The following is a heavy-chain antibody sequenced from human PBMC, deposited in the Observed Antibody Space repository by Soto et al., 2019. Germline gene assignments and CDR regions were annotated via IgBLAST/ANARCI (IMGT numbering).Heavy chain of an antibody. J-gene: IGHJ3*02. CDR1: GFTFSSYG. V-gene: IGHV3-33*01. Sequence: GSLRLSCAASGFTFSSYGMHWVRQAPGKGLEWVAVIWYDGSNKYYADSVKGRFTISRDNSKNTLYLQMNSLRAEDTAVYYCAREGLFWSFDIWGQGTMVTVSS. CDR2: IWYDGSNK. D-gene: IGHD3-3*01. CDR3: AREGLFWSFDI.